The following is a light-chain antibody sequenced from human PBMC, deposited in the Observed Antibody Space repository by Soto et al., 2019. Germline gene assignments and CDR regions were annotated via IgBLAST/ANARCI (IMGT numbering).Light chain of an antibody. Sequence: EILMTQSPATLSVSPGGRATLSCRASQSISSNLAWYQHKPGQAPRLLIYDASIRATGIPARFSGSASGTEFTLTISSLQSEDFAVYYCQQYNNWPRTFGQGTKVDIK. CDR1: QSISSN. V-gene: IGKV3-15*01. J-gene: IGKJ1*01. CDR3: QQYNNWPRT. CDR2: DAS.